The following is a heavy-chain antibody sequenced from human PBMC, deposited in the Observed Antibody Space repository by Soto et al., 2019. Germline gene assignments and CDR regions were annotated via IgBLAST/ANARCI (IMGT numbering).Heavy chain of an antibody. Sequence: QVQLVQSGAEVKKPGASVKVSCKASGYTVTGYYMHWVRQAPGRGLEWMGWINPNSGGTNHAQKFQGGDTMNRDTAISTAYMELSRLRSDDTAVYYSAGQLSPYTYFDYWGQGTLVTVSS. V-gene: IGHV1-2*02. CDR2: INPNSGGT. D-gene: IGHD6-6*01. CDR1: GYTVTGYY. CDR3: AGQLSPYTYFDY. J-gene: IGHJ4*02.